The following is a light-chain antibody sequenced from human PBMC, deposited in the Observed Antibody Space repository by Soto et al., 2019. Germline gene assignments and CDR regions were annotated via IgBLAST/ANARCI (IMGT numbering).Light chain of an antibody. CDR1: VSDVGNFGP. Sequence: QSALTQPASVSGSPGQSITISYTGSVSDVGNFGPVSWYQQHPGQVPKLIIYEGNRRPSGVSSRFSGSKSGNTASLTISGLQAEDEADYYCCSYVGARTYVFGTGTRSPS. V-gene: IGLV2-23*01. CDR2: EGN. CDR3: CSYVGARTYV. J-gene: IGLJ1*01.